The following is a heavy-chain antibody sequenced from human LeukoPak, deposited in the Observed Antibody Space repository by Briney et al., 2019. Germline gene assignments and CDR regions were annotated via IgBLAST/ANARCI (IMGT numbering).Heavy chain of an antibody. J-gene: IGHJ4*02. V-gene: IGHV4-59*01. CDR3: ARGPYYDILTGYILSGGRRMWGFDY. D-gene: IGHD3-9*01. CDR2: IYYSGST. Sequence: PSETLSLTCTVSGGSISSYYWSWIRQPPGKGLEWIGYIYYSGSTNYNPSLKSRVTISVDTSKNQFSLKLSSVTAADTAVYYCARGPYYDILTGYILSGGRRMWGFDYWGQGTLVTVSS. CDR1: GGSISSYY.